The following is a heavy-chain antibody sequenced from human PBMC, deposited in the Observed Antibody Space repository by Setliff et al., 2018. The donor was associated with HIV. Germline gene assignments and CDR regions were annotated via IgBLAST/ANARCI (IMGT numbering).Heavy chain of an antibody. CDR3: ARIPRRGRYCSGGSCYSRYGMDV. CDR2: IYYSGST. CDR1: GGSISSHY. J-gene: IGHJ6*02. Sequence: SETLSLTCTVSGGSISSHYWSWIRQPPGKGLEWIGSIYYSGSTNYNPPLKSRVTISVDTSKNQFSLKLSSVTAADTAVYYCARIPRRGRYCSGGSCYSRYGMDVWGQGTTVTVSS. D-gene: IGHD2-15*01. V-gene: IGHV4-59*11.